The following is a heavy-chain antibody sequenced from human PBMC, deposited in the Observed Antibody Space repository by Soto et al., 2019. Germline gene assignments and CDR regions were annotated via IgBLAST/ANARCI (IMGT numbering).Heavy chain of an antibody. V-gene: IGHV4-38-2*01. J-gene: IGHJ4*02. Sequence: SETLSLTCSVSGYLISSGYYWGWIRQTPGKGLEWLGSIDYSGRTYYNPSLKSRVSTSVDLSKNQFSLNLRSVTAADTAVYYCASAHYYYDSSGYYSYFDYWGQGTLVTVSS. CDR2: IDYSGRT. CDR1: GYLISSGYY. CDR3: ASAHYYYDSSGYYSYFDY. D-gene: IGHD3-22*01.